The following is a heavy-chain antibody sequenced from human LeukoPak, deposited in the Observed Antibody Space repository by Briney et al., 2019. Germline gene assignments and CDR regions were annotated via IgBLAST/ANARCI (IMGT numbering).Heavy chain of an antibody. V-gene: IGHV1-69*05. D-gene: IGHD3-9*01. J-gene: IGHJ5*02. CDR1: GGTFSSYA. CDR3: ARENDILTGYSNWFDP. CDR2: IIPIFGTA. Sequence: SVKVSCKASGGTFSSYAISWVRQAPGQGLEWMGGIIPIFGTANHAQKFQGRVTITTDESTSTAYMELSSLRSEDTAVYYCARENDILTGYSNWFDPWGQGTLVTVSS.